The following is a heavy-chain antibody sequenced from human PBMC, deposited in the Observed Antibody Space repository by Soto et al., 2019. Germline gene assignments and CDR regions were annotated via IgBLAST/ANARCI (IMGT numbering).Heavy chain of an antibody. CDR3: ARLRGSGVGPFYGMDV. CDR1: GYRSTSYW. D-gene: IGHD3-10*01. V-gene: IGHV5-51*01. CDR2: IYPGDSDT. J-gene: IGHJ6*02. Sequence: GESLKISCRGSGYRSTSYWIGWVRQMPGKGLEWMGIIYPGDSDTRYSPSFQGQVTISADKSISTAYLQWSSLKASDTAMYYCARLRGSGVGPFYGMDVWGQGTTVTVSS.